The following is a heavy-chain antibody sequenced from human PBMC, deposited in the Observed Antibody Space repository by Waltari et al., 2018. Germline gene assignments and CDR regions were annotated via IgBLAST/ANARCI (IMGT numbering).Heavy chain of an antibody. CDR2: IYYSGST. Sequence: QVQLQESGPGLVKPSATLSLTCSVSGDYISSYHWSWIRQPPGKGLEWIGYIYYSGSTNYNPSVKSRVTISVDTSKNQFSLKLTSVTAADTAMYFCAAGYSSSSVTFDIWGHGTMVTVSS. CDR1: GDYISSYH. CDR3: AAGYSSSSVTFDI. J-gene: IGHJ3*02. V-gene: IGHV4-59*01. D-gene: IGHD6-19*01.